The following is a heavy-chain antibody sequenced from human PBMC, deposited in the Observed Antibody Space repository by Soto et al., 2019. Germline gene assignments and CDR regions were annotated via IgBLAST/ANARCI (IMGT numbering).Heavy chain of an antibody. CDR1: GGSVNNANYF. D-gene: IGHD4-17*01. CDR2: IYYSGST. V-gene: IGHV4-31*03. Sequence: QVRLEESGPGLVKPSETLSLICSVSGGSVNNANYFWNWIRHHPENGLEWIGYIYYSGSTRYNPSFKNRATLSIDTSKNQLSLRLNSVTVADTAVYFCARDADYGGSRGGMDVWGRGTTVTVSS. J-gene: IGHJ6*02. CDR3: ARDADYGGSRGGMDV.